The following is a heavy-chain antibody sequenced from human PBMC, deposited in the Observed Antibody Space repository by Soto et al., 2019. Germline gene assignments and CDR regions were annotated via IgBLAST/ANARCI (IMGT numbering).Heavy chain of an antibody. Sequence: SAKVSCKASVFTVTISSMQWLQQARGQRLEWIGWIVVGSGNTNYAQKFQERVTITRDMSTSTAYMELSSLRSEDTAVYYCAAEVWFGEHDAFDIWGQGTMVTVSS. CDR2: IVVGSGNT. CDR1: VFTVTISS. D-gene: IGHD3-10*01. J-gene: IGHJ3*02. CDR3: AAEVWFGEHDAFDI. V-gene: IGHV1-58*02.